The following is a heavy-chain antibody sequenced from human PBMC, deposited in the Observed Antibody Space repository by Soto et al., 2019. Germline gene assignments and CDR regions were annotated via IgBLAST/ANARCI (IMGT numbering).Heavy chain of an antibody. CDR1: GFTFSSYS. V-gene: IGHV3-21*01. CDR3: ARLHHYDSSGFYL. D-gene: IGHD3-22*01. Sequence: GGSLRLSCAASGFTFSSYSMNWVRQAPGKGLEWVSSISSSSSYIYYGDSVKGRFTISRDNAKNSLYLQMNSLRAEDTATYYCARLHHYDSSGFYLWGQGNLVTVSS. CDR2: ISSSSSYI. J-gene: IGHJ4*02.